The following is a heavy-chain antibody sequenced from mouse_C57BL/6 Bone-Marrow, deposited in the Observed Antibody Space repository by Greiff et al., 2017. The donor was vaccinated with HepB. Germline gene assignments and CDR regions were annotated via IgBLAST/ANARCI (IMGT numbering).Heavy chain of an antibody. V-gene: IGHV1-64*01. J-gene: IGHJ2*01. Sequence: QVQLQQPGAELVKPGASVKLSCKASGYTFTSYWMHWVKQRPGQGLEWIGMIHPNSGSTNYNEKFKSKATLTVDKSSSTAYMQLSSLTSEDSAVYYCARKGADSVVNFDYWGQGTTLTVSS. CDR2: IHPNSGST. CDR1: GYTFTSYW. CDR3: ARKGADSVVNFDY. D-gene: IGHD1-1*01.